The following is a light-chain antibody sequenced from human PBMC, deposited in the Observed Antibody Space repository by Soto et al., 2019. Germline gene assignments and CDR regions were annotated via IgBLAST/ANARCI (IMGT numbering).Light chain of an antibody. CDR1: QSISSS. CDR2: GAS. J-gene: IGKJ1*01. Sequence: EIVITQAPATLSVSPGERATLCCRASQSISSSLAWYQQKPGQAPRLLIHGASTRATSNPGRFSGSGSGAEFTLTISSLQSEDFALYYCQQYYDWPPTFGQGTKVDI. V-gene: IGKV3-15*01. CDR3: QQYYDWPPT.